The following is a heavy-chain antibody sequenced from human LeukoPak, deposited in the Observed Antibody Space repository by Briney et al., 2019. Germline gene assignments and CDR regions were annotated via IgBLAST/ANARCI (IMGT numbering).Heavy chain of an antibody. V-gene: IGHV3-30*04. Sequence: GGSLRLSCAASGFTFSSYAMHWVRQAPGKGLEWVAVISCDGSNKYYADYVKGRFTISRDNSKNTLYLQMNSLRAEDTALYYCARDESYYDILTGVGYWGQGTLVTVSS. CDR3: ARDESYYDILTGVGY. CDR1: GFTFSSYA. J-gene: IGHJ4*02. D-gene: IGHD3-9*01. CDR2: ISCDGSNK.